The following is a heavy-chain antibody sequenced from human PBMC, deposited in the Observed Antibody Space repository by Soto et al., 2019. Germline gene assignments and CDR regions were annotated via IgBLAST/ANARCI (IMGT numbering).Heavy chain of an antibody. V-gene: IGHV1-24*01. J-gene: IGHJ5*02. CDR1: GYTLTELS. D-gene: IGHD1-26*01. CDR3: ATMNGGSYPAGWFDP. CDR2: FDPEDGET. Sequence: GALVKVSCKVSGYTLTELSMHWVRQAPGKGLEWMGGFDPEDGETIYAQKFQGRVTMTEDTSTDTAYMELSSLRSEDTAVYYCATMNGGSYPAGWFDPWGQGTLVTVSS.